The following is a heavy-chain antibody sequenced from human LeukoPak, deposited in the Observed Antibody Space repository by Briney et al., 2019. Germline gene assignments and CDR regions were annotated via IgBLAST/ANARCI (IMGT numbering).Heavy chain of an antibody. V-gene: IGHV3-48*03. D-gene: IGHD5-24*01. CDR3: ARARGDGYKPFDY. CDR2: ISSSGTTI. CDR1: GFTFSSYE. J-gene: IGHJ4*02. Sequence: GGSLRLSCAASGFTFSSYEMNWVRQAPGKGLEWVSYISSSGTTIYNADSVKGRFTISRDNAKNSLYLQMNSLRAEDTAVYYCARARGDGYKPFDYWGQGTLVTVSS.